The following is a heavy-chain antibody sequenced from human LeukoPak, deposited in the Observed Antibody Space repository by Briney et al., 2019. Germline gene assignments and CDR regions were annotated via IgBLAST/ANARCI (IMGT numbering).Heavy chain of an antibody. CDR2: IIPIFGTA. Sequence: SVKVSCKASGYTFTSYAISWVRQAPGQGLEWMGGIIPIFGTANYAQKFQGRVTITADESMSTAYMELSSLRSVDTAVYYCARDGKSLLDPFDYWGQGTLVTVSS. J-gene: IGHJ4*02. CDR1: GYTFTSYA. V-gene: IGHV1-69*13. D-gene: IGHD3/OR15-3a*01. CDR3: ARDGKSLLDPFDY.